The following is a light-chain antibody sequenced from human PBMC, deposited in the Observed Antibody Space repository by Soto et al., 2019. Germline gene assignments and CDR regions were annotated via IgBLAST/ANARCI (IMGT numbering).Light chain of an antibody. CDR2: GNS. V-gene: IGLV1-40*01. CDR1: SSNIGGGYD. Sequence: QSVLKQPPSVSGAAGQRVTISCTGSSSNIGGGYDVHWYQQLPGTAPKLLMFGNSNRPPGVPDRFSGSKSGTSASASLAITGLQAEDEADYYCQSYDSSLSSGLFGGGTQLTVL. CDR3: QSYDSSLSSGL. J-gene: IGLJ2*01.